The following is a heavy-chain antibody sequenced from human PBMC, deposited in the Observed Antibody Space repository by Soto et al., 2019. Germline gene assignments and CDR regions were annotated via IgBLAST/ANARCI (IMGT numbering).Heavy chain of an antibody. Sequence: ASVKVSCKXSGYTFTSYGISWVRQAPGQGLEWMGWISAYNGNTNYAQKLQGRVTMTTDTSTSTAYMELRSLRSDDTAVYYCARVGLYYYGSGSYYDYYGMDVWGQGTTVTVSS. V-gene: IGHV1-18*04. CDR3: ARVGLYYYGSGSYYDYYGMDV. CDR2: ISAYNGNT. D-gene: IGHD3-10*01. J-gene: IGHJ6*02. CDR1: GYTFTSYG.